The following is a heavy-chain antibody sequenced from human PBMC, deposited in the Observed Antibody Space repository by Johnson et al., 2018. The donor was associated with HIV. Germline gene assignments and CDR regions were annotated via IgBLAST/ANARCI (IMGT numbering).Heavy chain of an antibody. CDR1: GFTFSDYG. J-gene: IGHJ3*02. CDR3: ARAWGDLAPDAFDI. D-gene: IGHD7-27*01. CDR2: IWYDGSNK. V-gene: IGHV3-33*08. Sequence: QVQLVESGGGVVRPGGSLRLSCAASGFTFSDYGMHWVRQAPGKGLEWVAVIWYDGSNKNYVDSLKGRFTISRDNSKNTLFLQMNSLRAGDTAVYYCARAWGDLAPDAFDIWGLGTMVTVSS.